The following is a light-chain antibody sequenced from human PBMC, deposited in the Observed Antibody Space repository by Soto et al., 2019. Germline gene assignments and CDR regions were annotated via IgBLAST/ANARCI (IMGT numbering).Light chain of an antibody. CDR3: QQFKSYPIT. Sequence: GDRVTITCRASQCISSDLAWYQQNPGKAPKLLIYAASTLQNGVPSTFSGSGSGTEFTLTISSLQPEDFGTYYCQQFKSYPITFGQGTRLEIK. CDR2: AAS. J-gene: IGKJ5*01. V-gene: IGKV1-9*01. CDR1: QCISSD.